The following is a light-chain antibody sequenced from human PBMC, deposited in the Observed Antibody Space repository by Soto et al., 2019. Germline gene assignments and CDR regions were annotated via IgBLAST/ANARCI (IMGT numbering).Light chain of an antibody. CDR1: STDIGGYTY. J-gene: IGLJ2*01. CDR3: SSYSRTTTRVV. CDR2: EVD. Sequence: QSALTQPASVSGSPGQSITISCTGTSTDIGGYTYVSWYQQHPGKVPKLMIYEVDNRPSGVSNRFSGSKSGSTASLTISGLQAEDDADYFCSSYSRTTTRVVFGGGTKVTVL. V-gene: IGLV2-14*01.